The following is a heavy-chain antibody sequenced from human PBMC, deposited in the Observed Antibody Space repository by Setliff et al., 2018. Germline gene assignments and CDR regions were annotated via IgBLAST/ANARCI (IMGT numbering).Heavy chain of an antibody. CDR3: TKGRVGLAARAGY. J-gene: IGHJ4*02. Sequence: SETLSLTCSVSGDSINSGTYYWSWFRQSAGKGLEWIGRIYTGGSTNYNPSLKSRVTISLDTSKNHFSLTLTSVTSADTAIYYCTKGRVGLAARAGYWGQGTLVTVSS. V-gene: IGHV4-61*02. D-gene: IGHD1-26*01. CDR2: IYTGGST. CDR1: GDSINSGTYY.